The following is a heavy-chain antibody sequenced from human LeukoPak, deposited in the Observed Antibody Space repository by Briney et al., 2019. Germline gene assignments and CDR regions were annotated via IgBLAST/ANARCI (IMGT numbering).Heavy chain of an antibody. D-gene: IGHD2-21*01. CDR3: ARSIQVNWFDP. CDR2: ISSSSSYT. J-gene: IGHJ5*02. CDR1: GFTFSDYY. V-gene: IGHV3-11*03. Sequence: GGSLRLSCAASGFTFSDYYMSWIRQAPGKGLEWVSYISSSSSYTNYADSVKGRFTISRDNAKNSLYLQMNGLTAEDTAVYYCARSIQVNWFDPWGQGTLVTVSS.